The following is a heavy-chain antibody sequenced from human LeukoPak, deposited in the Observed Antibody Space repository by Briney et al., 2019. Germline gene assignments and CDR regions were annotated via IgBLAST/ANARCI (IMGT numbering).Heavy chain of an antibody. CDR2: ISAYNGNT. D-gene: IGHD5-24*01. Sequence: ASVKVSCKASGYTFTSYSISWVRQAPGQGLEWMGWISAYNGNTNYAQKLQGRVTMTTDTSTSTACMELRSLRSDDTAVYYCARRTISPKDAFDIWGQGTMVTVSS. CDR3: ARRTISPKDAFDI. V-gene: IGHV1-18*01. J-gene: IGHJ3*02. CDR1: GYTFTSYS.